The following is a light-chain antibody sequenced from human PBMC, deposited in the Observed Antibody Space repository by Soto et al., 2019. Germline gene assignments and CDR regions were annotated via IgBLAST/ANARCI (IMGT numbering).Light chain of an antibody. V-gene: IGLV1-40*01. Sequence: QSVLTQPPSVSGAPGQRVTISCTGGSSNIGAGYDVHWYEQLPGTAPKLLIYGNSNRPSGVPDRFSGSKSGTSASLAITGLQAEHEADYYCQSYDSSLSGSVFGGGTKLTVL. CDR1: SSNIGAGYD. CDR3: QSYDSSLSGSV. J-gene: IGLJ3*02. CDR2: GNS.